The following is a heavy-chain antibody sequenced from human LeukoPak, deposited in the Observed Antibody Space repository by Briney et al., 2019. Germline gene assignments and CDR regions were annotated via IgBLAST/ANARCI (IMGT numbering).Heavy chain of an antibody. CDR2: IIPILGIA. V-gene: IGHV1-69*04. D-gene: IGHD1-26*01. J-gene: IGHJ3*02. CDR1: GGTFNSYA. CDR3: AREGEIVGATRGAFDI. Sequence: SVKVSCKASGGTFNSYAISWVRQAPGQGLEWMGRIIPILGIANYAQKFQGRVTITADKSTSTAYMELSSLRSEDTAVYYCAREGEIVGATRGAFDIWGQGTMVTVSS.